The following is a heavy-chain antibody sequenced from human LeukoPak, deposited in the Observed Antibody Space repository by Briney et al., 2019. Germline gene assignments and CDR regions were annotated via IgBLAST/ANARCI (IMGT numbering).Heavy chain of an antibody. CDR3: AGPPLLDYDSSGQRAFDI. V-gene: IGHV4-34*01. J-gene: IGHJ3*02. Sequence: SETLSLTCAVYGGSFSGYYWSWIRQPPGKGLGWIGEINHSGSTNYNPSLKSRVTISVDTSKNQFSLKLSSVTAADTAVYYCAGPPLLDYDSSGQRAFDIWGQGTMVTVSS. CDR2: INHSGST. D-gene: IGHD3-22*01. CDR1: GGSFSGYY.